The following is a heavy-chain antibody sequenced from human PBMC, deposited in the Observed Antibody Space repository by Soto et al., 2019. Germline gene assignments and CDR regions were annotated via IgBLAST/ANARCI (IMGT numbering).Heavy chain of an antibody. CDR1: GLTFRSYW. Sequence: GGSLRLSCAASGLTFRSYWMHWVRQAPGKGLVWVSRINTDGSVAMYVDSVKGRFTISRDNSKNTLYLQMNSLRPEDTAVYYCAKFYGGKSAHTYTIDPWGQGTLVTVSS. J-gene: IGHJ5*02. CDR2: INTDGSVA. CDR3: AKFYGGKSAHTYTIDP. V-gene: IGHV3-74*03. D-gene: IGHD2-15*01.